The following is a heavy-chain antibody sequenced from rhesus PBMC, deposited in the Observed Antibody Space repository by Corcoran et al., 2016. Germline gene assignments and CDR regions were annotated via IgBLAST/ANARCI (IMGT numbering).Heavy chain of an antibody. D-gene: IGHD6-13*01. Sequence: QVQLQESGPGLGKPSETLSLTCTVSGASISSNWWSWIRQPRGKGLEWMGEINGNSGSTNSNPSLKSRVTISKDAPKNQFSLKLSSVTAADTAVYYCARRYSSWSRGLDSWGQGVVVTVSS. V-gene: IGHV4-80*01. CDR1: GASISSNW. CDR3: ARRYSSWSRGLDS. J-gene: IGHJ6*01. CDR2: INGNSGST.